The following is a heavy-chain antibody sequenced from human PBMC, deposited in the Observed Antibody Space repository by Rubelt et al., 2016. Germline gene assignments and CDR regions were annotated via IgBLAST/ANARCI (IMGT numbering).Heavy chain of an antibody. Sequence: QLLLQESGPGLVEPSETLSLTCTVSSGSFSSSTNHWGWIRQPPGKGLEWIGSILNSGSTFYNPSLKSRVTMYVDTSKNQFSRELGAWAAADTAVYYCARSGSSYGSETFDYWGQGTLVTVSS. CDR1: SGSFSSSTNH. J-gene: IGHJ4*02. V-gene: IGHV4-39*07. D-gene: IGHD5-18*01. CDR2: ILNSGST. CDR3: ARSGSSYGSETFDY.